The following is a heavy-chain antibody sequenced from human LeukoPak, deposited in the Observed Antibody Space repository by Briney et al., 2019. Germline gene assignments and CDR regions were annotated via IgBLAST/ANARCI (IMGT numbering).Heavy chain of an antibody. CDR2: ISAYIGNT. CDR1: GYTFTCYG. Sequence: GASVKVSCKASGYTFTCYGISWVRQAPGQGLEWMGGISAYIGNTNYAQKLQGRVTMPTDTSTSTAYMELRSLRSDDTAVYYCARDCSSSSCYLPDYYYYGMDVWGQGTTVTVSS. J-gene: IGHJ6*02. V-gene: IGHV1-18*01. D-gene: IGHD2-2*01. CDR3: ARDCSSSSCYLPDYYYYGMDV.